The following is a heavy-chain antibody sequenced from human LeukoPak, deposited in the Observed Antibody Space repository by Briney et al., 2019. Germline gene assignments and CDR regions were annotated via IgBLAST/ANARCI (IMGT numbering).Heavy chain of an antibody. CDR1: GGSISSGGYS. J-gene: IGHJ4*02. CDR3: ARGTTVSTPDFDY. Sequence: PSQTLSLTCAVSGGSISSGGYSWNWIRQPPGKGLEWIGCFYYTGNTYYNPSLKSRVTISLDTSKNQFFLKLSSVTAADTAVYYCARGTTVSTPDFDYWGQGTLVTVSS. D-gene: IGHD4-11*01. V-gene: IGHV4-30-4*07. CDR2: FYYTGNT.